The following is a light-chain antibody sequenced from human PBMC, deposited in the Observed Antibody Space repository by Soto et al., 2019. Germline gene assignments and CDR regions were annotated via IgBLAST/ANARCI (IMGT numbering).Light chain of an antibody. CDR2: AAS. CDR3: QQYYSFPLT. CDR1: QNINNW. Sequence: DIQMTQSPSTLSASIGDRVTVTCRASQNINNWIAWYQQKPGKAPGLLIYAASTLQSGVPSRFSGSGSGTDFTLTISCLQSEDFATYYCQQYYSFPLTFGGGTKVDIK. V-gene: IGKV1-5*01. J-gene: IGKJ4*01.